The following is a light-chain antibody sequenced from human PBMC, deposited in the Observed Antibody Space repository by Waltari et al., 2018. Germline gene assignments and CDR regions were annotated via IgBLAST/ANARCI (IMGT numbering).Light chain of an antibody. CDR1: QGISSY. Sequence: AIRMTQSPSSLSASTGDRVTITCRASQGISSYLAWYQQTPGKAPKLLMYAASTLQSGVPSSFSGSGSGTDFTLTISCLQSEDFATYYCQQYSSYPITFGQGTRLEIK. V-gene: IGKV1-8*01. CDR2: AAS. CDR3: QQYSSYPIT. J-gene: IGKJ5*01.